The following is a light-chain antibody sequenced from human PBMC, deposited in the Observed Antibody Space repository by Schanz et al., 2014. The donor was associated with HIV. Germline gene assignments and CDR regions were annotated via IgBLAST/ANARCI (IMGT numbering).Light chain of an antibody. CDR1: QSISNN. Sequence: EIVMTQSPATLYVSPGEGATLSCRASQSISNNLAWYQHKPGQAPRLLIYGAFTRATGIPVRFSGRGSGTEFTLTISGLQYEDFALYYCQQYSDWPPSTFGQGTKVEIK. V-gene: IGKV3-15*01. CDR2: GAF. CDR3: QQYSDWPPST. J-gene: IGKJ2*01.